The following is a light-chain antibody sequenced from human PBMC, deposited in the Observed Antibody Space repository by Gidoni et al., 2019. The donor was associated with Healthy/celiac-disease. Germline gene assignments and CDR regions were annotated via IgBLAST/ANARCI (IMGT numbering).Light chain of an antibody. J-gene: IGKJ4*01. V-gene: IGKV3-20*01. Sequence: EIVLTQPPGTLSFSPGERATPSCSASQSVSSSYLAWYQQKPGQAPRLLNYGASSRATGIPDRFSGSGSGTDFTLTISRLEPEDFAVYYWQQYGSSLTFXEXTKVEIK. CDR3: QQYGSSLT. CDR2: GAS. CDR1: QSVSSSY.